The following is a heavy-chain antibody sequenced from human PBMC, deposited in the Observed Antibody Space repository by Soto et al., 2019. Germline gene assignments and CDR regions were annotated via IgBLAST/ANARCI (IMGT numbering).Heavy chain of an antibody. CDR1: GGSISSSSYY. J-gene: IGHJ5*02. D-gene: IGHD3-9*01. Sequence: QLQLQESGPGLVKPSETLSLTCTVSGGSISSSSYYWGWIRQPPGKGLESIGSIYYSGSTYYNPSLKSRVTISVDTSKNQFSLKLSSVTAADTAVYYCARLVRNYDILTGYYGGWFDPWGQGTLVTVSS. CDR2: IYYSGST. CDR3: ARLVRNYDILTGYYGGWFDP. V-gene: IGHV4-39*01.